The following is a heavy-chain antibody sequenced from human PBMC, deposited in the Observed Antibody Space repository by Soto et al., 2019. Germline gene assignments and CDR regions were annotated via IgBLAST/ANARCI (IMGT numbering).Heavy chain of an antibody. CDR2: IIPIFGTA. CDR1: GGTFSSYA. Sequence: QVQLVQSGAEVKTPGSSVKVSCKASGGTFSSYAISWVRQAPGQGLEWMGGIIPIFGTANYAQKFQGRVTITADESTRTAYMELSSLRSEDTAVYYCARDSGTFLGVVIPQNGMDVWGQGTTVTVSS. J-gene: IGHJ6*02. D-gene: IGHD3-3*01. CDR3: ARDSGTFLGVVIPQNGMDV. V-gene: IGHV1-69*01.